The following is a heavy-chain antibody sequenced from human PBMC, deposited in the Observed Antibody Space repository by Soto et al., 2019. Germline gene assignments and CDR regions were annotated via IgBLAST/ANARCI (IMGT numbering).Heavy chain of an antibody. CDR2: IYYSGST. V-gene: IGHV4-31*03. D-gene: IGHD2-15*01. Sequence: SETLSLTCTVSGGSISSSSYYWSWIRQHPGKGLEWIGYIYYSGSTYYNPSLKSRVTISVDTSKNQFSLKLSSVTAADTAVYYCARVVMCGSCYQYYFDYWGQGTLVTVSS. CDR1: GGSISSSSYY. CDR3: ARVVMCGSCYQYYFDY. J-gene: IGHJ4*02.